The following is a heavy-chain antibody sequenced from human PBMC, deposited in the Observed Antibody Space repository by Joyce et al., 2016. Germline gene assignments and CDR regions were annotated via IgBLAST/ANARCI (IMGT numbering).Heavy chain of an antibody. CDR2: IGTQSVGGPV. J-gene: IGHJ4*02. Sequence: EVQLVESGGGLVKPGESLILSCGASGFSFRNSWMRWVRQAPGRGLEWLGHIGTQSVGGPVDYATPIKGRFIISRNDSKDTLFLKMNSLKTEDTALYYCVWHSGSSGFVYWGQGTLVTVSS. D-gene: IGHD6-19*01. CDR1: GFSFRNSW. V-gene: IGHV3-15*04. CDR3: VWHSGSSGFVY.